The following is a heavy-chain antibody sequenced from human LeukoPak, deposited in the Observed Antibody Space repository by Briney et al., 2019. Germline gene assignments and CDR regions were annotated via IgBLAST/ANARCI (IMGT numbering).Heavy chain of an antibody. CDR1: GFTFSSYA. J-gene: IGHJ5*02. Sequence: PGGSLRLSCAASGFTFSSYAMSWVRQAPGKGLEWVSAISGSGGGTYYADSVKGRFTISRDNSKNTLYLQMNSLRAEDTAVYYCAITHMVRGVMEWFDPWGQGTLVTVSS. CDR2: ISGSGGGT. D-gene: IGHD3-10*01. V-gene: IGHV3-23*01. CDR3: AITHMVRGVMEWFDP.